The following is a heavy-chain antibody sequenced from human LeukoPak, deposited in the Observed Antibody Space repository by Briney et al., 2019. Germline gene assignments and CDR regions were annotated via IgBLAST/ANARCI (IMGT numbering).Heavy chain of an antibody. CDR3: VRDRGRASVDY. CDR2: IKQDASEE. D-gene: IGHD1-26*01. V-gene: IGHV3-7*01. J-gene: IGHJ4*02. CDR1: GFTFSSYS. Sequence: SGGSLRLSCAASGFTFSSYSMTWVRQAPGKGLEWVANIKQDASEEYYVDSVKGRFTISRDNAKNSLYLQMNSLRAEDTAVYYCVRDRGRASVDYWGQGTLVTVSS.